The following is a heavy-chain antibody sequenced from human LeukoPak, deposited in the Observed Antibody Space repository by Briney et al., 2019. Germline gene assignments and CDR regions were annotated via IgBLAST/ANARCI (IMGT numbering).Heavy chain of an antibody. D-gene: IGHD6-13*01. J-gene: IGHJ4*02. CDR3: ARDLRAAAGTIDY. V-gene: IGHV4-4*07. Sequence: SETLSLTCTVSGGSTSSYYWSWIPQPAGKGLEWIGRIYTSGSTNYNPSLKSRVTMSVDTSKNQFSLKLSSVTAADTAVYYCARDLRAAAGTIDYWGQGTLVTVSS. CDR2: IYTSGST. CDR1: GGSTSSYY.